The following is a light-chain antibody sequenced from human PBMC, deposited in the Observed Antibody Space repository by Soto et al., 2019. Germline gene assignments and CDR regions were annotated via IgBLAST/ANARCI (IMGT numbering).Light chain of an antibody. CDR3: QQSYFWT. CDR1: QSISSY. Sequence: DIQMTQSPSSLSASVGDRVTITCRASQSISSYLNWYQQKPGKAPKLLIYAASSLQSGVPSRFSGSGSGTDFTLTISSLQPEDFATYYCQQSYFWTLGQGTKVDIK. V-gene: IGKV1-39*01. CDR2: AAS. J-gene: IGKJ1*01.